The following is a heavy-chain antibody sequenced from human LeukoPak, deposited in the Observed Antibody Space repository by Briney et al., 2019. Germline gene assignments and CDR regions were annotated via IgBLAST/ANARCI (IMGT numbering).Heavy chain of an antibody. CDR2: ISYDGSNK. CDR1: GFTFSSYA. CDR3: ARESPIAY. Sequence: GGSLRLSCAASGFTFSSYAMHWVRQAPGKGLEWVAVISYDGSNKYYADSVKGRFTISRDNSKNTLYLQMNSLRAEDTAVYYCARESPIAYWGQGTLVTVSS. V-gene: IGHV3-30*04. J-gene: IGHJ4*02. D-gene: IGHD6-13*01.